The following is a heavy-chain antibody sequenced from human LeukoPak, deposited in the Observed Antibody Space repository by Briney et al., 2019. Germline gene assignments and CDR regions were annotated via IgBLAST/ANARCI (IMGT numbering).Heavy chain of an antibody. D-gene: IGHD3-3*01. CDR1: GYTLTELS. J-gene: IGHJ6*03. CDR2: FDPEDGET. CDR3: EVFGVVIMGRTDHYYYMDV. Sequence: ASVKVSCKVSGYTLTELSMHWVRQAPGKGLEWMGGFDPEDGETIYAQKFQGRVTMTEDTSTDTAYMELSSLRSEDTAVYYCEVFGVVIMGRTDHYYYMDVWGKGTTVTVSS. V-gene: IGHV1-24*01.